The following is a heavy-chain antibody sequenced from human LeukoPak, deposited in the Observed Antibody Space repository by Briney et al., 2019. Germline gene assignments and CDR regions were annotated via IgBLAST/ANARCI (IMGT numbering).Heavy chain of an antibody. V-gene: IGHV3-23*01. CDR1: GFTFSNQG. J-gene: IGHJ4*02. D-gene: IGHD2-2*01. CDR2: ISGSGGST. CDR3: APLSIPSGEFDY. Sequence: GASLRLSCAASGFTFSNQGMSWVRQAPGKGLEWVSSISGSGGSTCYADSVKGRFTISRDNSKNTLYLQMNTLRAEDTAVYYCAPLSIPSGEFDYWGQGTLVTVSS.